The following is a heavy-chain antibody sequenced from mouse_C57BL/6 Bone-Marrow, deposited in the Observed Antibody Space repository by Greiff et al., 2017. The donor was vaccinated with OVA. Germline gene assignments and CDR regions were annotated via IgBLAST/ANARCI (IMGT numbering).Heavy chain of an antibody. Sequence: VQLQQSGPELVKPGASVKISCKASGYSFTDYNMNWVKQSNGKSLEWIGVINPNYGNTSYNQKFKGKATLTVDQSSSTAYMQLNSLTSEDSAFYYCAFYYCSSYRYFDVWGTGTTVTVSS. CDR1: GYSFTDYN. CDR2: INPNYGNT. D-gene: IGHD1-1*01. J-gene: IGHJ1*03. CDR3: AFYYCSSYRYFDV. V-gene: IGHV1-39*01.